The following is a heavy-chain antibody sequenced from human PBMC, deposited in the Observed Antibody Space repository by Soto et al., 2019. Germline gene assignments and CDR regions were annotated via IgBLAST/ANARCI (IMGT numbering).Heavy chain of an antibody. CDR2: INPNSGGGT. CDR3: AGSRTGALDY. CDR1: GFTFIGHY. Sequence: QVQLVQSGAGVKKPGASVKLSCKASGFTFIGHYIHWVRQAPGQGLEWVGWINPNSGGGTVYAQKFQGRVTMTADTSTSIASMDLTSLRGDDTAVYYSAGSRTGALDYWGPGALVTVSS. D-gene: IGHD7-27*01. J-gene: IGHJ4*02. V-gene: IGHV1-2*02.